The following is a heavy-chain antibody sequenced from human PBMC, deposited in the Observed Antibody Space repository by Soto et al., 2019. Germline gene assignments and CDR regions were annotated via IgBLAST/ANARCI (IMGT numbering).Heavy chain of an antibody. V-gene: IGHV5-10-1*01. J-gene: IGHJ3*02. CDR3: ARFVLVPAAVRAFYI. Sequence: GESLKISCKGSAYSLTSYCISWVRHMPGKGLEWMGRMDPSDSYTNYSTSFQGHVTISADKSISTAYLQWSSLKASDTAMYYCARFVLVPAAVRAFYIWGQGTLVTVS. CDR2: MDPSDSYT. D-gene: IGHD2-2*01. CDR1: AYSLTSYC.